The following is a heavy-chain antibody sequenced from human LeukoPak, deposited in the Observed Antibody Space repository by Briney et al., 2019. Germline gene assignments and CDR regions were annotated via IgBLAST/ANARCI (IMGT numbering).Heavy chain of an antibody. Sequence: GGSLRLSCATSGIIFSSYWMSWVRQAPGKGLEWVSVIYSGGSTYYADSVKGRFTISRDNSKNTLYLQMNSLRAEDTAVYYCASEKDWGQGTLVTVSS. CDR3: ASEKD. J-gene: IGHJ4*02. CDR2: IYSGGST. CDR1: GIIFSSYW. V-gene: IGHV3-66*01.